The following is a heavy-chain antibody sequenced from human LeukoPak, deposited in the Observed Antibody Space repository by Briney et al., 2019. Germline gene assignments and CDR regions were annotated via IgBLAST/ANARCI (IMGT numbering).Heavy chain of an antibody. CDR2: ITPRDGGT. J-gene: IGHJ3*02. CDR3: ARGPLLGYDTNDSVFDI. V-gene: IGHV1-46*02. Sequence: ASVKVSCKASGYSFNNYYVHCVRHAPGQGVGWGGVITPRDGGTISAQKLQDRVALTSDTSTSTVYLDVSSLKSDDTAGYYCARGPLLGYDTNDSVFDIWGQGTLVIVSS. D-gene: IGHD3-22*01. CDR1: GYSFNNYY.